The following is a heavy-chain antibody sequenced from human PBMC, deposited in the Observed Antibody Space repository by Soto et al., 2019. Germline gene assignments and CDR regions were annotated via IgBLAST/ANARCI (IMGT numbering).Heavy chain of an antibody. CDR2: INPSGGST. J-gene: IGHJ6*02. CDR3: AREVDYSTDYYYYGMDV. Sequence: ASVKVSCKASGYIFTSYYMHWVRQAPGQGLEWMGIINPSGGSTSYAQKFQGRVTMTRDTSTSTVYMELSSLRSEDTAVYYCAREVDYSTDYYYYGMDVWGQGTTVTVSS. D-gene: IGHD4-4*01. CDR1: GYIFTSYY. V-gene: IGHV1-46*01.